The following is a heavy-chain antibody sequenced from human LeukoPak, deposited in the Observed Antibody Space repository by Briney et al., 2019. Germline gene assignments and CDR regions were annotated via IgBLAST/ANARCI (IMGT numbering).Heavy chain of an antibody. J-gene: IGHJ3*02. Sequence: GGSLRLSCAASGFAFSSYGMHWVRQAPGKGLEWVAFIRYDGSNKYYADSVKGRFTISRDNSKNTLYLQMNSLRAEDTAVYYCAKDVSFLVAATPRAFDIWGQGTMVTVSS. CDR2: IRYDGSNK. V-gene: IGHV3-30*02. CDR3: AKDVSFLVAATPRAFDI. CDR1: GFAFSSYG. D-gene: IGHD2-15*01.